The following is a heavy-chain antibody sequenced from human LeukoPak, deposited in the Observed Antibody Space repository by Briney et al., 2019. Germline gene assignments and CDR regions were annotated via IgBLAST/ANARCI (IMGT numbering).Heavy chain of an antibody. V-gene: IGHV3-48*01. D-gene: IGHD1-20*01. J-gene: IGHJ4*02. CDR2: FASDRTTI. CDR1: GFTFSSYS. CDR3: ARGHNWSFDS. Sequence: GGSLRLSCAASGFTFSSYSINWVRQAPGKGLEWVSYFASDRTTIYYADSVKGRFTMSRGNAKNSLYLRMDSLRAEDTAVYYCARGHNWSFDSWGQGTLVTVSS.